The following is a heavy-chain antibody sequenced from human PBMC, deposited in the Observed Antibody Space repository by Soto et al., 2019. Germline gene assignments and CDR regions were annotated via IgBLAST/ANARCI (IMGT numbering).Heavy chain of an antibody. CDR1: GFTFSSYG. V-gene: IGHV3-30*18. CDR2: ISYDGSNK. J-gene: IGHJ3*02. Sequence: PGGSLRLSCAASGFTFSSYGMHWVRQAPGKGLEWVAVISYDGSNKYYADSVKGRFTISRDNSKNTLYLQMNSLRAEDTAVYYCAKDAGGGAFDIWGQGTMVTVSS. D-gene: IGHD2-15*01. CDR3: AKDAGGGAFDI.